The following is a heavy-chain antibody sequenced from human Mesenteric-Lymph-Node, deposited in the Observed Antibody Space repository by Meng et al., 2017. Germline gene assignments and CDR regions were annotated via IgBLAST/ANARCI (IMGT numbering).Heavy chain of an antibody. J-gene: IGHJ4*02. CDR3: ARSIVGAMVWDY. CDR1: GFTFSSYW. CDR2: ISGSGDST. Sequence: GESLKISCAASGFTFSSYWMHWVRQAPGKGLEWVSSISGSGDSTDYADSVKGRFTISRHNSKNTLYLQMNSLRAEDTAVYYCARSIVGAMVWDYWGQGTLVTVSS. V-gene: IGHV3-23*01. D-gene: IGHD1-26*01.